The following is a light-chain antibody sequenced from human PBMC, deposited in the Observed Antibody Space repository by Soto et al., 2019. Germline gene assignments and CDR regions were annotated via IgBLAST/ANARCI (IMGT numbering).Light chain of an antibody. CDR2: RNE. J-gene: IGLJ1*01. CDR1: NSRSGSNY. V-gene: IGLV1-47*01. Sequence: LPQPPSASGTPGQRVTISCSTTNSRSGSNYVYWYQQLPGAAPKLLIYRNEQRPSGVPDRFSASKSGTSASLAISGLRSEDEADYFCAKWDDSLRVYVFGSGTKVTVL. CDR3: AKWDDSLRVYV.